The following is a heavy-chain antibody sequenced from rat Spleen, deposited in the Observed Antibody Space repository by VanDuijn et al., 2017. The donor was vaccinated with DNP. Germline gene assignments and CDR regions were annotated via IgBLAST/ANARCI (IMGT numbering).Heavy chain of an antibody. D-gene: IGHD1-12*02. V-gene: IGHV5S13*01. J-gene: IGHJ2*01. CDR2: ISTGGGNT. CDR3: ARRSDYYDGTYYNYFDY. CDR1: GFIFSNYG. Sequence: EVQLVESGGGLVQPGRSLKLSCAASGFIFSNYGMAWVRQTPTKGLEWVASISTGGGNTYYPDSVKGRFTISRDNAKSTLYLQMDSLRSEDTASYYCARRSDYYDGTYYNYFDYWGQGVMVTVSS.